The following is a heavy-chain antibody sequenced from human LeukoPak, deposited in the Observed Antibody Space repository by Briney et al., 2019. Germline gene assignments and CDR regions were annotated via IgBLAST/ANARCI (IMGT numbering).Heavy chain of an antibody. Sequence: SETLSLTCTVSGGSISSYYWSWIRQPPGKGLEWIGYIYYSGSTNYNPSLKSRLTMSIDTSKNQSSLKLSSVTAADTAVYYCARWSGYALDWGQGTLVTVSS. D-gene: IGHD2-2*01. V-gene: IGHV4-59*01. CDR2: IYYSGST. CDR1: GGSISSYY. J-gene: IGHJ4*02. CDR3: ARWSGYALD.